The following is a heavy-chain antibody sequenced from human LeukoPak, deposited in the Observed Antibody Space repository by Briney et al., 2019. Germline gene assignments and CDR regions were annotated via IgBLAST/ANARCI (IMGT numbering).Heavy chain of an antibody. CDR2: ISYDGSNK. Sequence: PGRSLRLSCAASGFTFSSYGMHWVRQAPGKGLEWVAVISYDGSNKYYADSVKGRFTISRDNSKNTLYLQMNSLRAEDTAVYYCAKAGPDPQGYFDYWGQGTLVTVSS. V-gene: IGHV3-30*18. CDR3: AKAGPDPQGYFDY. D-gene: IGHD1-14*01. CDR1: GFTFSSYG. J-gene: IGHJ4*02.